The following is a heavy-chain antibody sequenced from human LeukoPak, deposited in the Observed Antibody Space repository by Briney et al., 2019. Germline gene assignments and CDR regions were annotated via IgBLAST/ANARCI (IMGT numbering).Heavy chain of an antibody. CDR1: GGSISSYY. CDR2: IYYSGST. CDR3: ARHLDFDAFDI. J-gene: IGHJ3*02. V-gene: IGHV4-39*01. Sequence: PSETLSLTCTVSGGSISSYYWGWIRQPPGKGLEWIGSIYYSGSTYYNPSLKSRVTISVDTSKNQFSLKLSSVTAADTAVYYCARHLDFDAFDIWGQGTMVTVSS.